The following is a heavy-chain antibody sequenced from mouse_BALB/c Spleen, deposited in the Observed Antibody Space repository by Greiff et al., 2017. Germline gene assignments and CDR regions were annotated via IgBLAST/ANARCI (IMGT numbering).Heavy chain of an antibody. V-gene: IGHV1S29*02. CDR1: GYTFTDYN. CDR2: IYPYNGGT. Sequence: VHVKQSGPELVKPGASVKISCKASGYTFTDYNMHWVKQSHGKSLEWIGYIYPYNGGTGYNQKFKSKATLTVDNSSSTAYMELRSLTSEDSAVYYCARAWYFDVWGAGTTVTVSS. J-gene: IGHJ1*01. CDR3: ARAWYFDV.